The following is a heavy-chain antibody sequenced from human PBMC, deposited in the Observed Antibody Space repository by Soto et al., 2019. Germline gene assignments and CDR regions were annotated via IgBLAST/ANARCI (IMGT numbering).Heavy chain of an antibody. Sequence: GGSLRLSCVASGFIFSSYGMSWVRQAPGKGLEWVSAISGSGGSTYYADSVKSRFTISRDNSKNTLFLQINSLRAEDTAIYYCAKEVYSYDYFDYWGQGTPVTVSS. V-gene: IGHV3-23*01. J-gene: IGHJ4*02. D-gene: IGHD5-12*01. CDR2: ISGSGGST. CDR3: AKEVYSYDYFDY. CDR1: GFIFSSYG.